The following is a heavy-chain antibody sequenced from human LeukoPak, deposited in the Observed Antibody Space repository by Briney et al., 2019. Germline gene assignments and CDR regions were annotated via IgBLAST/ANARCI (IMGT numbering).Heavy chain of an antibody. J-gene: IGHJ3*02. CDR3: ARLKNGTGGVFFDI. V-gene: IGHV3-7*03. CDR2: IKQDGSEK. D-gene: IGHD3-10*01. Sequence: PGGSLRLSCAASGFTFSSYWMSWVRQAPGKGLEWVANIKQDGSEKYYVDSVKGRFTISRDNAKNSLYLQMNSLRAEDTAVYYWARLKNGTGGVFFDIGGKGKRVTVFS. CDR1: GFTFSSYW.